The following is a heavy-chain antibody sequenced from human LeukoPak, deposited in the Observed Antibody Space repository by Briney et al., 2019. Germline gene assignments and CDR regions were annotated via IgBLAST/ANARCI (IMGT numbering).Heavy chain of an antibody. J-gene: IGHJ4*02. Sequence: SETLSLTCTVSGGSISSYYWSWIRQPAGMGLEWIGRIYTSGSTNYNPSLKSRVTMSVDTSKNQFSLKLSSVTAADTAVYYCARDPVVGASPYYFDYWGQGTLVTVSS. CDR2: IYTSGST. CDR1: GGSISSYY. D-gene: IGHD1-26*01. CDR3: ARDPVVGASPYYFDY. V-gene: IGHV4-4*07.